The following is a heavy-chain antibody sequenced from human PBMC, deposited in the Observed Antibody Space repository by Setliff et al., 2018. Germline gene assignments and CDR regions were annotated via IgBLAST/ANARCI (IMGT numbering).Heavy chain of an antibody. CDR2: INHSGST. CDR3: ARKYNFWSGELDY. Sequence: SETLSLTCAVYGGSFSGYYWSWIRQPPGKGLEWIGKINHSGSTNYNPSLKSRVTISVDTSKNQFSLKLSSVTAADTAVYYCARKYNFWSGELDYWGQGTPVTVSS. V-gene: IGHV4-34*01. J-gene: IGHJ4*02. D-gene: IGHD3-3*01. CDR1: GGSFSGYY.